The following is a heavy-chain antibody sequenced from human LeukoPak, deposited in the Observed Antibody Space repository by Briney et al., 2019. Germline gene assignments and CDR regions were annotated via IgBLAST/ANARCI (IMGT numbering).Heavy chain of an antibody. D-gene: IGHD4-17*01. V-gene: IGHV1-8*03. Sequence: GASVKVSCKASGYTFTSYDINWVRQATGQGLEWMGWMNPNSGNTGYAQKFQGRVTITRNTSISTAYMELSSLRSEDTAVYYCARVPPVEYGDYVGRAFDIWGQGTVVTVSS. CDR2: MNPNSGNT. CDR3: ARVPPVEYGDYVGRAFDI. J-gene: IGHJ3*02. CDR1: GYTFTSYD.